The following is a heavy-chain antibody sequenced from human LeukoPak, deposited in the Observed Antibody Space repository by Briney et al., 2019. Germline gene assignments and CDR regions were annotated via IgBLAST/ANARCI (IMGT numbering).Heavy chain of an antibody. CDR1: GYTFTSYD. Sequence: SVKVSCKASGYTFTSYDINWVRQASGQGLEWMGGIIPIFGTANYAQKFQGRVTITTDESTSTAYMELSSLRSEDTAVFYCAREGSSGWYGESYYYYMDVWGKGTTVTVSS. CDR2: IIPIFGTA. D-gene: IGHD6-19*01. V-gene: IGHV1-69*05. J-gene: IGHJ6*03. CDR3: AREGSSGWYGESYYYYMDV.